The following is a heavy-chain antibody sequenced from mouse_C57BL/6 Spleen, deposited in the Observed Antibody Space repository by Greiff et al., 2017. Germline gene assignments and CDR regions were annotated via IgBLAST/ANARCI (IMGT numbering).Heavy chain of an antibody. CDR3: ARVYDYDGFAY. Sequence: EVQLQQSGPELVKPGASVKISCKASGYSFTGYYMNWVKQSPEKSLEWIGEINPSTGGTTYNQKFKAKATLTVDKSSSTAYMQLKSLTSEDSAVYYCARVYDYDGFAYWGQGTLVTVSA. J-gene: IGHJ3*01. V-gene: IGHV1-42*01. CDR1: GYSFTGYY. CDR2: INPSTGGT. D-gene: IGHD2-4*01.